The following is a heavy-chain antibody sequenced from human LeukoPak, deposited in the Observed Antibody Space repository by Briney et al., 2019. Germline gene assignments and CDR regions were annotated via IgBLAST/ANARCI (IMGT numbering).Heavy chain of an antibody. Sequence: SETLSLTCTVAGGSISSDVHYWDWIRQAPGKGLEWIGSLLYNGNTWYNPSLESRVTISVDTSENQFSLRLTSVNAADTALYFCTRRGSGNGGTYAGMDVWGPGTSVTVSS. V-gene: IGHV4-39*01. CDR3: TRRGSGNGGTYAGMDV. CDR1: GGSISSDVHY. J-gene: IGHJ6*02. CDR2: LLYNGNT. D-gene: IGHD1-26*01.